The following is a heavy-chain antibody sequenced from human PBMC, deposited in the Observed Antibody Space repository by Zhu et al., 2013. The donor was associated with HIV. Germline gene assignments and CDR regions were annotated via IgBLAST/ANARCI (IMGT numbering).Heavy chain of an antibody. V-gene: IGHV1-69*01. CDR3: ARSTTNAGILLMIVVVNSGTFDY. CDR1: GGTFSSYA. Sequence: QVQLVQSGAEVKKPGSSVKVSCKASGGTFSSYAISWVRQAPGQGLEWMGGIIPIFGTANYAQKFQGRVTITADESTSTAYMELSSLRSEDTAVYYCARSTTNAGILLMIVVVNSGTFDYWGQGTLVTVSS. D-gene: IGHD3-22*01. J-gene: IGHJ4*02. CDR2: IIPIFGTA.